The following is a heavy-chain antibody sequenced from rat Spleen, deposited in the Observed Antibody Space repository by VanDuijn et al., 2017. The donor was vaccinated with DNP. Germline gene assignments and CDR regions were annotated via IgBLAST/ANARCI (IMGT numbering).Heavy chain of an antibody. D-gene: IGHD1-4*01. CDR3: AGRPPPTRGPFDY. CDR2: ISYDGSST. Sequence: EVQLVESGGGLVQPGRSLKLSCAASGFTFRDHNMAWVRQAPKKGLEWVATISYDGSSTYYRDSVTGRFIISRDNAKSTLYLQMDSLRSEDTATYYCAGRPPPTRGPFDYWGQGVTVTVSS. J-gene: IGHJ2*01. CDR1: GFTFRDHN. V-gene: IGHV5-7*01.